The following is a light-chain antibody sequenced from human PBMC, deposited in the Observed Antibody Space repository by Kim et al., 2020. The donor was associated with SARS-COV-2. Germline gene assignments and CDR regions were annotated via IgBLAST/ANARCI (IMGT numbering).Light chain of an antibody. Sequence: TITWWGASCTHLNASESASKRLPGRAPKVLNCSVDRRPSGVPGRCSGSNYGTAASLARSGLQTEDEADYYCEAWDATLRGYVFGTGTKVTVL. CDR2: SVD. J-gene: IGLJ1*01. V-gene: IGLV1-36*01. CDR3: EAWDATLRGYV. CDR1: SCTHLNAS.